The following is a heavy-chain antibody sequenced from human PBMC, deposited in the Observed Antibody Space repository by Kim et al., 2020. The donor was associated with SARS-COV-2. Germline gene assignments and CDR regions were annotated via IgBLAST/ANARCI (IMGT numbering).Heavy chain of an antibody. CDR1: GGTFGPYP. Sequence: SVKVSCKASGGTFGPYPISWVRQAPGQGLEWMGGIIPFFDTTNYAPKFQGRVTMTADASMRTTYMELSSLKFGDTAVYFCARRLFASIGRYTVLWGQG. CDR3: ARRLFASIGRYTVL. CDR2: IIPFFDTT. V-gene: IGHV1-69*13. D-gene: IGHD3-22*01. J-gene: IGHJ4*02.